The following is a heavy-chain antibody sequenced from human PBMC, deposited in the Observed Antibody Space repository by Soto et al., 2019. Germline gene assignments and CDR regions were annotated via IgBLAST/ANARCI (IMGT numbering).Heavy chain of an antibody. CDR3: ARDADDRGSLAY. Sequence: QVQLVQSGAEVKKPGSSVKVSCKASGGNFSTHAISWVRQAPGQGLVWMGGIIPMFNTTISAQKFQGRVTITADEYSSTAYMELGSLRSEDTAVYYCARDADDRGSLAYWGQGTLVTVSS. CDR2: IIPMFNTT. V-gene: IGHV1-69*01. CDR1: GGNFSTHA. D-gene: IGHD3-22*01. J-gene: IGHJ4*02.